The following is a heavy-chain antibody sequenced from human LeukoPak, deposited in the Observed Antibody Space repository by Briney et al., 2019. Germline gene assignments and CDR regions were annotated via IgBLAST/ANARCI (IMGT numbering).Heavy chain of an antibody. CDR3: ARRDCDSIKCRGSNWFDP. J-gene: IGHJ5*02. V-gene: IGHV3-48*01. CDR2: ISNSGTTI. CDR1: GFTFSSYS. D-gene: IGHD3-22*01. Sequence: GGSLRLSCAASGFTFSSYSMNWVRQAPGKGLEWVSYISNSGTTIYYADSVKGRFTISRDNAKNSLYLQMNSLRAEDTAVYYCARRDCDSIKCRGSNWFDPWGQGTLVSVSS.